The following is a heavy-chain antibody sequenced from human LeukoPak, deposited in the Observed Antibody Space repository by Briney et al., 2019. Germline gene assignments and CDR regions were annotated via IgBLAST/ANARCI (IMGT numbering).Heavy chain of an antibody. CDR2: ISSSSRYI. D-gene: IGHD6-13*01. CDR3: AKWNRQPLVKGWFDS. J-gene: IGHJ5*01. V-gene: IGHV3-21*04. CDR1: GFTFSNAW. Sequence: PGGSLRLSCAASGFTFSNAWMNWVRQAPGKGLEWVSSISSSSRYIYYADSVKGRFTISRDNAKNSLYLQMSSLRVEDTALYFCAKWNRQPLVKGWFDSWGQGTLVTVSS.